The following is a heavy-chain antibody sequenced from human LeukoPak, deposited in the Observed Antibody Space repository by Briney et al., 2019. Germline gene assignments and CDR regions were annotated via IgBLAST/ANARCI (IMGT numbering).Heavy chain of an antibody. CDR1: GFTFNDYA. D-gene: IGHD1-7*01. CDR3: AKGNSEPRTYQPRAFDM. CDR2: ISWNSGST. Sequence: GRSLRLSCAAAGFTFNDYAMHWVRQAPGKGLEWVPGISWNSGSTGYADSVKGRFTISRDNAKNSLYLQMNSLRTDDTALYYCAKGNSEPRTYQPRAFDMWGQGTMVTVSS. V-gene: IGHV3-9*01. J-gene: IGHJ3*02.